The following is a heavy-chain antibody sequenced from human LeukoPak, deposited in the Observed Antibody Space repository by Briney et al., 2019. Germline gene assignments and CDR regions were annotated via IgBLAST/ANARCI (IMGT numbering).Heavy chain of an antibody. CDR2: IYHSGST. V-gene: IGHV4-38-2*02. Sequence: SETLSLTCTVSGYSISSGYNWGWIRQPPGKGLEWIGSIYHSGSTYYNPSLKSRVTISVDTSKNQFSLKLSSVTAAGTAVYYCARAAGGVKHAFDIWGQGTMVTVSS. D-gene: IGHD3-16*01. CDR1: GYSISSGYN. CDR3: ARAAGGVKHAFDI. J-gene: IGHJ3*02.